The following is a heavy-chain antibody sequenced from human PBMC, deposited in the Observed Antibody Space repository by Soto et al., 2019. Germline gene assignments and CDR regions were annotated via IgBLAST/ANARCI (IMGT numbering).Heavy chain of an antibody. D-gene: IGHD6-6*01. CDR2: IWYDGSNK. CDR1: GFTFSSYG. Sequence: GGSLRLSCAASGFTFSSYGMHWVRQAPGKGLEWVAVIWYDGSNKYYADSVKGRFTISRDNSKNTLYLQMNSLRAEDTAVYYCARKMGARPLDAFDIWGQGTMVTVSS. V-gene: IGHV3-33*01. CDR3: ARKMGARPLDAFDI. J-gene: IGHJ3*02.